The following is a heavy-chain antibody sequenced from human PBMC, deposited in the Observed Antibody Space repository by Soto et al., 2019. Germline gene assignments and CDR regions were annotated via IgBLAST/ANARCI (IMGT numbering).Heavy chain of an antibody. CDR2: LIPMFGTT. D-gene: IGHD6-13*01. Sequence: QVQLVQSGAEVKTPGSSVKVSCEASGGTFNSYSINWVQQAPGQGLEWMGRLIPMFGTTDYAQRFQGRVTFTADESTNTASMEVTNLTSEDTAVYYCARAAVLTFTRFYDVDVWGQGTTVTVSS. J-gene: IGHJ6*02. CDR1: GGTFNSYS. CDR3: ARAAVLTFTRFYDVDV. V-gene: IGHV1-69*18.